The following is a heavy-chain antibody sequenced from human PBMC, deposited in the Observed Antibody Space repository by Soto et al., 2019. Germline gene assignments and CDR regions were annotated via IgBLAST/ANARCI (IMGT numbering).Heavy chain of an antibody. J-gene: IGHJ4*02. Sequence: ASVKVSCKASGYTFTSYDINWVRQATGQGLEWMGWMNPNSGNTGYAQKFQGRVTMTRNTSISTAYMELSSLRSEDTAVYYCARVYCSGGSCYQKTNDYWGQGTLVTVS. V-gene: IGHV1-8*01. CDR3: ARVYCSGGSCYQKTNDY. CDR1: GYTFTSYD. D-gene: IGHD2-15*01. CDR2: MNPNSGNT.